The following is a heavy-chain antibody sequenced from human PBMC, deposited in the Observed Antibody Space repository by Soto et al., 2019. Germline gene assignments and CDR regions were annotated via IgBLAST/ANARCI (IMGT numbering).Heavy chain of an antibody. CDR2: INPKTGTT. V-gene: IGHV1-46*01. CDR1: GYTFTNYY. J-gene: IGHJ4*02. D-gene: IGHD3-22*01. CDR3: PRVLEGRYYYESSGY. Sequence: QVQLVQSGAEVKKPGASVKVSCKASGYTFTNYYIHWVRQAPGQGLECVGLINPKTGTTNDAAKFQGRVTMTSDTSTSTAYMELSSLRSEDTAVFYCPRVLEGRYYYESSGYWGQGTLVTVSS.